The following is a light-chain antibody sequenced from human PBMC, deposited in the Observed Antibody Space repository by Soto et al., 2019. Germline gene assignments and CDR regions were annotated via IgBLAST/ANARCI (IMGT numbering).Light chain of an antibody. Sequence: QSVLTQSPSASASLGASVKLTCTLSSGHSSYAIAWHQQQPEKGPRYLMKLSSDGSHSKGDGIPDRFSGSSSGAERYLTISSLQSEDAAGYYCQTWDTGARVVFGGGTQLTVL. CDR3: QTWDTGARVV. V-gene: IGLV4-69*01. CDR1: SGHSSYA. J-gene: IGLJ2*01. CDR2: LSSDGSH.